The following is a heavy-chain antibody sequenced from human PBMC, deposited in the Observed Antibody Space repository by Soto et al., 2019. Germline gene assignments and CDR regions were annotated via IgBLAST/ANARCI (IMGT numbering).Heavy chain of an antibody. Sequence: PGGSLRLSCVASGFSFSNYNMNWVRQAPGKGLEWVSYITDSSDTVHYADSVRGRFTISRDNAESSLYLQMNSLRAEDTALYYCAKVQEFCGFNCYIVDSWGQGVLVTVSS. J-gene: IGHJ4*02. CDR3: AKVQEFCGFNCYIVDS. V-gene: IGHV3-48*01. CDR1: GFSFSNYN. D-gene: IGHD2-21*02. CDR2: ITDSSDTV.